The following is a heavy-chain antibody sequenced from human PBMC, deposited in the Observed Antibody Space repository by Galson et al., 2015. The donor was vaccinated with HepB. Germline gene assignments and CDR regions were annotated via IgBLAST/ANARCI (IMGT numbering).Heavy chain of an antibody. CDR2: ISSSSSNI. D-gene: IGHD3-9*01. CDR1: GFTFSSYS. J-gene: IGHJ5*02. CDR3: AREGLESYDILTGYYGFDP. V-gene: IGHV3-48*02. Sequence: SLRLAGAASGFTFSSYSMNWVRQAPGKGLGGVSYISSSSSNIYYADSVKGRFTISRDNAKNSLYLQMNSLRDEDTAVYYCAREGLESYDILTGYYGFDPWGQGTLVTVSS.